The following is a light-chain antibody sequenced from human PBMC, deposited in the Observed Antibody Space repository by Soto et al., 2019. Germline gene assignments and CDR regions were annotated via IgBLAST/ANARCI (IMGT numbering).Light chain of an antibody. V-gene: IGKV1-12*01. Sequence: DIQMTQSPSSVSASVGDRVTITCRASQGITNWLAWYQQKPGKAPKLLIYAASGLPSGVPSRFSGSRSGADFTLTISSLQPEDSATYYCQQLSIYPLTFGGGTKVDIK. CDR1: QGITNW. J-gene: IGKJ4*01. CDR2: AAS. CDR3: QQLSIYPLT.